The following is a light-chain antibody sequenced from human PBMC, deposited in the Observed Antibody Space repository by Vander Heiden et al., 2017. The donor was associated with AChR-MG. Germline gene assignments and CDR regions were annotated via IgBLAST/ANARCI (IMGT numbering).Light chain of an antibody. J-gene: IGKJ1*01. CDR3: QYYNNYSWT. Sequence: DIQMNQSPSTLSASVGDRVTITCRASQAINRWLAWYQQKPGKAPKVLIYDASSLEGGVPSRFSGSVSGTEFTLTISGLQPEDFATYYCQYYNNYSWTFGQGTKVEIK. CDR1: QAINRW. CDR2: DAS. V-gene: IGKV1-5*01.